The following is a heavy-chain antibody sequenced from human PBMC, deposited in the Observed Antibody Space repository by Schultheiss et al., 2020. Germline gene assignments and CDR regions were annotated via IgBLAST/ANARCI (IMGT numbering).Heavy chain of an antibody. D-gene: IGHD2/OR15-2a*01. CDR2: ISSNGGST. J-gene: IGHJ4*02. V-gene: IGHV3-64*01. Sequence: GGSLRLSCAASGFTFSSYAMHWVRQAPGKGLEYVSAISSNGGSTYYANSVKGRFTISRDNSKNTLYLQMNSLRAEDTAVYYCATGEYLYYFDYWGQGTLVTVSS. CDR1: GFTFSSYA. CDR3: ATGEYLYYFDY.